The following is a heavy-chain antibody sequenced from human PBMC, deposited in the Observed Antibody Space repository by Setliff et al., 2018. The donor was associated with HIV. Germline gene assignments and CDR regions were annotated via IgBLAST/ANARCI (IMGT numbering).Heavy chain of an antibody. D-gene: IGHD3-22*01. J-gene: IGHJ2*01. Sequence: SETLSLTCTVSGGSISSSGSYWGWIRQTPAKGLEWIGSIYYSGSTYYNPSLQTRVNIAVDPSKNQFSLKLSSVTAEDTAVYYCASPTYVYDSSGYYYGLPNWYFDLWGRGTLVTVSS. CDR3: ASPTYVYDSSGYYYGLPNWYFDL. CDR2: IYYSGST. V-gene: IGHV4-39*01. CDR1: GGSISSSGSY.